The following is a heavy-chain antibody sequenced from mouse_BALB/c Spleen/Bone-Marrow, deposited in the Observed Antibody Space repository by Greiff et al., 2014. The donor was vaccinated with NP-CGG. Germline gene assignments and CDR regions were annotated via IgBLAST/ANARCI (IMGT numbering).Heavy chain of an antibody. CDR2: IDPANGNT. D-gene: IGHD4-1*01. Sequence: EVQLQQSGAELVKPGASVKLSCTASGFNIKDTYMHWVKQRPEQGLEWIGRIDPANGNTKYDPKFQGKATITADTSSNTAYMQLSSLTSEDTAVYYCARWEYYAMDYWGQGTSVTVSS. J-gene: IGHJ4*01. V-gene: IGHV14-3*02. CDR1: GFNIKDTY. CDR3: ARWEYYAMDY.